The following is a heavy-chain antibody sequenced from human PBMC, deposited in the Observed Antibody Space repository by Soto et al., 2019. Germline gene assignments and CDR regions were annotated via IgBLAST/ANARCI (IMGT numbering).Heavy chain of an antibody. CDR1: GFTFRSYG. CDR3: ARERCSSTSCYWDYDAFDI. D-gene: IGHD2-2*01. Sequence: GGSLRLSCAASGFTFRSYGMHWVRQAPGKGLEWVAVIWYDGSNKYYADSVKGRFTISRDNSKNTLYLQMNSLRAEDTAVYYCARERCSSTSCYWDYDAFDIWGQGTMVTVS. J-gene: IGHJ3*02. CDR2: IWYDGSNK. V-gene: IGHV3-33*01.